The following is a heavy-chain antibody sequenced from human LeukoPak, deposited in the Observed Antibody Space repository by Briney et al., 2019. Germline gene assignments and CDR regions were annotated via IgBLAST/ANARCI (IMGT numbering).Heavy chain of an antibody. CDR3: ARDRGRGIATSDYYFDY. V-gene: IGHV1-18*01. CDR1: GYTFTTDG. J-gene: IGHJ4*02. CDR2: INSYNGKT. D-gene: IGHD6-13*01. Sequence: RASVKVSCKASGYTFTTDGISWVRQAPGQGVEWMGWINSYNGKTIFAQRLQGRVTMTTDTSTSTAYMELRSLGSDDTAVYYCARDRGRGIATSDYYFDYWGQGTLVTVST.